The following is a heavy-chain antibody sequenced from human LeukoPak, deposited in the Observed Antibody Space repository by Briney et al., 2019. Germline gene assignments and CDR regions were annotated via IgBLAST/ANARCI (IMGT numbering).Heavy chain of an antibody. D-gene: IGHD3-22*01. CDR2: IYSGGST. CDR3: ARASRDYYDPDAFDI. Sequence: GGSLRLSCAASGFTVSSNYVSWVRQAPGKGLEWASVIYSGGSTYYADSVKGRFTISRDNSKNTLYLQMNSLRAEDTAVYYCARASRDYYDPDAFDIWGQGTMVTVSS. CDR1: GFTVSSNY. J-gene: IGHJ3*02. V-gene: IGHV3-53*01.